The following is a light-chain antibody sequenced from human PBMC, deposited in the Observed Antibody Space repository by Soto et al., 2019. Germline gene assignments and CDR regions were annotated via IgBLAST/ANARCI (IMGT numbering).Light chain of an antibody. V-gene: IGKV3-15*01. CDR2: GVS. J-gene: IGKJ1*01. CDR3: QQYNAWPLT. CDR1: QGLNSF. Sequence: EIVITQSPATLSVSPGERATLSCRASQGLNSFLAWYQQKPGQAPRLLLYGVSSRATGIPARFSGSGSGTEFTLTISSLQSEDFAVYYCQQYNAWPLTFGQGTKVDIK.